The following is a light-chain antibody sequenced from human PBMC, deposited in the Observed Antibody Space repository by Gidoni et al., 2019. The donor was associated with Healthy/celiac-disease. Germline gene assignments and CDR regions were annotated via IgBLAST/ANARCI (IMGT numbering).Light chain of an antibody. CDR2: DAS. CDR1: QSISGW. V-gene: IGKV1-5*01. J-gene: IGKJ1*01. CDR3: QQYNSHSVT. Sequence: DIQMTQSPPTLSASVGDRVTITCRASQSISGWLAWYQQKPGKAPKLLIYDASTLESGVPSRFSGSGSGTEFTLTISSLQPDDSAAYYCQQYNSHSVTFGQGTKVEIK.